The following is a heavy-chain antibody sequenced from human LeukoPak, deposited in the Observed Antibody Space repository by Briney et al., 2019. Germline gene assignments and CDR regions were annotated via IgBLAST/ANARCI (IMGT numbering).Heavy chain of an antibody. D-gene: IGHD3-22*01. V-gene: IGHV3-23*01. CDR2: ISSSGGTT. CDR1: GFTFSSYA. J-gene: IGHJ2*01. CDR3: VRKASYYDSSEDGYFDL. Sequence: GGSLRLSCAASGFTFSSYAMTWVRQAPGKGLEGVSGISSSGGTTYHADSVKGRFTISRDNSKNTLYLQMNSLRAEDTAVYYCVRKASYYDSSEDGYFDLWGRGTLVTVSS.